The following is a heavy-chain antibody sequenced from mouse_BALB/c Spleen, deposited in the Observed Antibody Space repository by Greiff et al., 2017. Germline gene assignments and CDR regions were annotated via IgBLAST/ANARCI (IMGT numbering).Heavy chain of an antibody. CDR3: VRDDGYFDY. D-gene: IGHD2-3*01. CDR1: GFSLTSYD. CDR2: IWTGGGT. Sequence: VQLQESGPGLVAPSQSLSITCTVSGFSLTSYDISWIRQPPGKGLEWLGVIWTGGGTNYNSAFMSRLSISKDNSKSQVFLKMNSLQTDDTAIYYCVRDDGYFDYWGQGTTLTVSS. J-gene: IGHJ2*01. V-gene: IGHV2-9-2*01.